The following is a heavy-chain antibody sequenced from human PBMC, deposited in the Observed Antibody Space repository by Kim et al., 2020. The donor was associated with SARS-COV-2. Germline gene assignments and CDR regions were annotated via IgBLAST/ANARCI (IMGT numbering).Heavy chain of an antibody. CDR2: IKSDGINP. CDR3: ARRSTGLGSQFDY. J-gene: IGHJ4*02. Sequence: GGSLRLSCAASGFTFSTYWMHWVRQAPGKGLVWVSRIKSDGINPAYADSVEGRFTISRDNAKNTLYLQMNSLRVEDTAVYYCARRSTGLGSQFDYWGQGTLVTVSS. V-gene: IGHV3-74*01. D-gene: IGHD3-10*01. CDR1: GFTFSTYW.